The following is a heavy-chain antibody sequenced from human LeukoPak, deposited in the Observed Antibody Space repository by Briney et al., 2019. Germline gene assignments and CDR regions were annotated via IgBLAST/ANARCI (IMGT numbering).Heavy chain of an antibody. Sequence: KSGGSLRLSCVASGFPFSSYWMTWVRQAPGKGLEWLGRIKRGGSTDYAVPVNNRFTISRDDSKNTIYLQINGLKTEDTAVYYCKWERTVYYSLDVWGQGTTVTVSS. CDR3: KWERTVYYSLDV. D-gene: IGHD1-26*01. CDR2: IKRGGST. V-gene: IGHV3-15*01. J-gene: IGHJ6*02. CDR1: GFPFSSYW.